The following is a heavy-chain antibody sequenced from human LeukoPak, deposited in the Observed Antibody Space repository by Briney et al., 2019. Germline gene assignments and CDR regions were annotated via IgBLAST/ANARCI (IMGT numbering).Heavy chain of an antibody. V-gene: IGHV3-33*01. Sequence: GRSLRLSCAASGFTFSSYGMHWVRQAPGKGLEWVALIWYDGSNKYYADSVKGRFTISRDNSKNTLYLQMNSLRAEDTAVYYCARDIYDTSGHSYVAYWGQGTLVTVSS. CDR1: GFTFSSYG. CDR2: IWYDGSNK. CDR3: ARDIYDTSGHSYVAY. D-gene: IGHD3-22*01. J-gene: IGHJ4*02.